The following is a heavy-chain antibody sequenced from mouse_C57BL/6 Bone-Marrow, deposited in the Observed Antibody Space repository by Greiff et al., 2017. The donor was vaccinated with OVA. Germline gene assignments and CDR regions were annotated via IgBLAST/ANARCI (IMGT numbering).Heavy chain of an antibody. J-gene: IGHJ1*03. CDR1: GFTFSDYY. Sequence: DVHLVESGGGLVQPGGSLKLSCAASGFTFSDYYMYWVRQTPEKRLEWVAYISNGGGSTYYPDTVKGRFTISRDNAKNTLYLQMSRLKSEDTAMYYCARQRNLLPDVWGTGTTVTVSS. CDR3: ARQRNLLPDV. D-gene: IGHD1-1*01. CDR2: ISNGGGST. V-gene: IGHV5-12*01.